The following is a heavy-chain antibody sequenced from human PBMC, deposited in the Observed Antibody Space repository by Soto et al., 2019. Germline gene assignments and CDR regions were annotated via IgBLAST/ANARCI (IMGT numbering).Heavy chain of an antibody. CDR1: GGTFSSYP. V-gene: IGHV1-69*01. CDR2: IIPLFGTA. CDR3: ARGGNSDYYYGMNV. D-gene: IGHD2-21*02. J-gene: IGHJ6*02. Sequence: QGQLVQAGGDVKKPGSSVKVSCKASGGTFSSYPISWVRQAPGQGLEWMGGIIPLFGTADYAQKFQGRVTFTADESTSTAYMELSRLRSEDTAVYYCARGGNSDYYYGMNVWGQGTTVTVSS.